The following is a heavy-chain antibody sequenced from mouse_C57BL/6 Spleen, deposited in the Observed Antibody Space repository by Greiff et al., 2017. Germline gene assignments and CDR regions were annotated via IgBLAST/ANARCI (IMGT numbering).Heavy chain of an antibody. V-gene: IGHV1-26*01. CDR1: GYTFTDYY. CDR2: INPNNGGT. CDR3: ARSGPYDFDY. D-gene: IGHD2-14*01. J-gene: IGHJ2*01. Sequence: EVKLQQSGPELVKPGASVKISCKASGYTFTDYYMNWVKQSHGKSLEWIGDINPNNGGTSYNQKFKGKATLTVDKSSSTSYMRLRSLASEDSAVDYCARSGPYDFDYWGQGTTLTVSA.